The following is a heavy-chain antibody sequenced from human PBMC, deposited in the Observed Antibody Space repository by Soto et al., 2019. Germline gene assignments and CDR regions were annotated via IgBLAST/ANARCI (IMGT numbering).Heavy chain of an antibody. CDR3: AREVTADAFDI. D-gene: IGHD2-21*02. CDR2: ISRSGGSI. Sequence: EVQLVESGGALVQPGGSLRLSCAASGCTFSSYDMNWVRQAPGTGPEWVSYISRSGGSISYADSLKGRFTISRDNAKNSLYLQMNSLRADDTAVYYCAREVTADAFDIWGQGTMVTVSS. CDR1: GCTFSSYD. V-gene: IGHV3-48*03. J-gene: IGHJ3*02.